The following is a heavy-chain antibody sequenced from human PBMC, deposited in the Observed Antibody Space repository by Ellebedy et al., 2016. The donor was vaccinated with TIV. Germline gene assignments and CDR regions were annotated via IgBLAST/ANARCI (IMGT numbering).Heavy chain of an antibody. CDR2: ISAYNGNT. D-gene: IGHD4-17*01. Sequence: AASVKVSCKASGYTFTGYYMHWVRQAPGQVLEWMGWISAYNGNTNYAQKLQGRVTMTTDTSPRTAYMALRSLRSDDTAVYYCERAFRAGGDYGGCYWGQGTLVTVSS. V-gene: IGHV1-18*04. CDR1: GYTFTGYY. CDR3: ERAFRAGGDYGGCY. J-gene: IGHJ4*02.